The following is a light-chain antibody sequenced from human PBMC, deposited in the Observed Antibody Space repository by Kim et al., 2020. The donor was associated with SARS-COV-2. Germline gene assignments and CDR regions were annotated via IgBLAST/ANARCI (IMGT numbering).Light chain of an antibody. CDR3: QVWDSSSVV. Sequence: SGAPGETARIACGGKNIGSKSVHWYQQKPGQAPVLVIYYDSDRPSGIPERFSGSNSGNTATLTISRVEAGDEADYYGQVWDSSSVVFGGGTQLTVL. CDR1: NIGSKS. V-gene: IGLV3-21*04. CDR2: YDS. J-gene: IGLJ2*01.